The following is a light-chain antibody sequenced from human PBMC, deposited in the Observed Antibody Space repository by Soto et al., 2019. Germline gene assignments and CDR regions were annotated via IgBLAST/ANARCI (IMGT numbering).Light chain of an antibody. CDR1: RDISNS. Sequence: DIQMTQSHSSVSASVGDRLTITCRASRDISNSLAWYQQTPAKAPKLLLRGASSLHRGVPSRFSGSGSGTEFTLTISSLQPEDFATYYCQQTSAFPRTFGQGTKVDVK. J-gene: IGKJ1*01. CDR3: QQTSAFPRT. V-gene: IGKV1-12*01. CDR2: GAS.